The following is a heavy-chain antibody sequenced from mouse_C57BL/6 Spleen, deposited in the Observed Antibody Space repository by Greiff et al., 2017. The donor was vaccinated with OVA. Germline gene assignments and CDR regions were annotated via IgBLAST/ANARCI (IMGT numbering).Heavy chain of an antibody. CDR3: ARDYSNYCYFDV. CDR2: IHPNSGST. J-gene: IGHJ1*03. CDR1: GYTFTSYW. D-gene: IGHD2-5*01. V-gene: IGHV1-64*01. Sequence: QVQLKQPGAELVKPGASVKLSCKASGYTFTSYWMHWVKQRPGQGLEWIGLIHPNSGSTNYNEKFKSKATLTVDKSSSTASMHLSSLTSEDAAVDYCARDYSNYCYFDVWGKGTTVTVSA.